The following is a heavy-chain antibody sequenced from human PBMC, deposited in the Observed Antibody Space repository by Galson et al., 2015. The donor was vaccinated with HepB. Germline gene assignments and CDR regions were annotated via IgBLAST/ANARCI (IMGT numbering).Heavy chain of an antibody. Sequence: SLRLSCAASGFTFSDSAMHWVRQASGKGLEWVGRIRSKANSYATAYAASVRGRFTISRDDSKNTAYLQMNNLRTEDTAVYYCTAASDYCYYGMDVWGQGATVTVSS. CDR2: IRSKANSYAT. D-gene: IGHD2-15*01. V-gene: IGHV3-73*01. J-gene: IGHJ6*02. CDR1: GFTFSDSA. CDR3: TAASDYCYYGMDV.